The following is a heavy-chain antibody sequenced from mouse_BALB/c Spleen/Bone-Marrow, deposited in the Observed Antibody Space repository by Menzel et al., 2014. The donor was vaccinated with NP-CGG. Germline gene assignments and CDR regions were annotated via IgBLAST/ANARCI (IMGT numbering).Heavy chain of an antibody. D-gene: IGHD1-1*01. CDR1: GYTFTDYA. CDR3: ARSDYGSRGGCFDY. J-gene: IGHJ2*01. V-gene: IGHV1-67*01. CDR2: ISTYFGNT. Sequence: VQLQQSGPELVRPGVSVKISCKGSGYTFTDYAMHWVKQSHAKSLEWIGVISTYFGNTNYNQKFKGKAAMTVDKSSSTAYMELARLTSEDSAIYYCARSDYGSRGGCFDYWGQGTTLTVSS.